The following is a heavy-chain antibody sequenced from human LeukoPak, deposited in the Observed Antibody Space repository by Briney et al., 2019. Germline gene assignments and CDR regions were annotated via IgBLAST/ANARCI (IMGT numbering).Heavy chain of an antibody. CDR2: IKQDGSEK. Sequence: SGGSLRLSCAASGFTFSSYWMSWVRQAPGKGLEWVANIKQDGSEKYYVDSVKGRFTISRDNAKNSLYLQMNSLRAEDTAVFYYARDGFVGAADYWGQGTLVTVS. CDR1: GFTFSSYW. D-gene: IGHD6-13*01. CDR3: ARDGFVGAADY. J-gene: IGHJ4*02. V-gene: IGHV3-7*01.